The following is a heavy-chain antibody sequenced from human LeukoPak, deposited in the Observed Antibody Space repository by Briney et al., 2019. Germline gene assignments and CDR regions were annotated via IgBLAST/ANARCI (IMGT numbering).Heavy chain of an antibody. CDR2: INPNSGNT. J-gene: IGHJ6*03. CDR1: GYTFTGNY. Sequence: ASVKVSCKASGYTFTGNYMHWVRQAPGQGLEWMGWINPNSGNTNYAQKLQGRVTMTTDTSTSTAYMELRSLRSDDTAVYYCARARYFDWFLFSDYYYYYMDVWGRGTTVTISS. CDR3: ARARYFDWFLFSDYYYYYMDV. D-gene: IGHD3-9*01. V-gene: IGHV1-18*04.